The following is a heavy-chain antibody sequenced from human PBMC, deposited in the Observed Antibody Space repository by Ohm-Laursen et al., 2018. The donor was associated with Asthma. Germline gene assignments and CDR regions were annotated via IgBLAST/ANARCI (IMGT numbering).Heavy chain of an antibody. Sequence: TLSLTCAVYGSFPGYFWTWVRQSPEMGLEWIGEINHIGEAYYNPSLASRVTISVDTSKKQFSLNFTSVTAADTAIYSCARGRTLRHWAQGTLVTVSS. CDR3: ARGRTLRH. V-gene: IGHV4-34*01. CDR2: INHIGEA. CDR1: GSFPGYF. J-gene: IGHJ4*02.